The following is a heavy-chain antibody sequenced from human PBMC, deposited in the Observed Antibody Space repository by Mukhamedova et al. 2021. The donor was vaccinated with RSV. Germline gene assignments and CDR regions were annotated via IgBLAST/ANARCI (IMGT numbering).Heavy chain of an antibody. V-gene: IGHV3-73*01. D-gene: IGHD3-3*01. Sequence: AYAASVKGRFTISRDDSKNTAYLQMNSLKTEDTAVYYCTRLQYDFRSGYFPADYYYYYYMDVWGKGTTVTVSS. J-gene: IGHJ6*03. CDR3: TRLQYDFRSGYFPADYYYYYYMDV.